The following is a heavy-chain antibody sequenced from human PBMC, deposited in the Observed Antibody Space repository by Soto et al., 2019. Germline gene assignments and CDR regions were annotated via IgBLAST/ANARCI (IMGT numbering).Heavy chain of an antibody. V-gene: IGHV3-30*03. Sequence: GGSLRLSCAASGFTFSSYGMHWVRQAPGKGLEWVAVISYDGSNKYYADSVKGRFTISRDNSKNTLYLQINSLRAEDTAVYYCAAGLGGRYSSSWYLGGNFQNWGQGTLVTVS. CDR2: ISYDGSNK. D-gene: IGHD6-13*01. CDR3: AAGLGGRYSSSWYLGGNFQN. CDR1: GFTFSSYG. J-gene: IGHJ1*01.